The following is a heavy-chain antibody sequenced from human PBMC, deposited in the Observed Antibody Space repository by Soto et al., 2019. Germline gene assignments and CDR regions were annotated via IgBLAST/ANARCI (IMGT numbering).Heavy chain of an antibody. CDR1: GFTVSRSY. J-gene: IGHJ5*02. V-gene: IGHV3-66*01. CDR2: VYSGGTT. D-gene: IGHD4-17*01. CDR3: ARVPAVNYFEP. Sequence: PGGSLRLSCAASGFTVSRSYMSWIRQTPGKGLEWVLVVYSGGTTYYADSVKGRFTFSTDNSKNTVYLQMDSLKAEDTGVYYCARVPAVNYFEPWGQGTLVTVSS.